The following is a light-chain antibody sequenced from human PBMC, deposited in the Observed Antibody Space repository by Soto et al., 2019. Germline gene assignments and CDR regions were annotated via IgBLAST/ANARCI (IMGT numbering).Light chain of an antibody. CDR3: QQYTCLWT. V-gene: IGKV1-5*03. CDR2: QAS. J-gene: IGKJ1*01. CDR1: QMIYTW. Sequence: DIQMTQSPSTLSASVGDSVTITCRASQMIYTWLAWYQQKPGKVPKLLIYQASSLQNGVPARFIGSGSGTEFTLTISSLQPDDVATYYCQQYTCLWTFGPGTKVDIK.